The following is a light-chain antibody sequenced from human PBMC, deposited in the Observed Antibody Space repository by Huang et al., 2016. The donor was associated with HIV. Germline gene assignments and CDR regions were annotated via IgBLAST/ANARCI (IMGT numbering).Light chain of an antibody. CDR3: QQYNSSPWT. CDR2: VAS. Sequence: EIVLTQSPGTLSLSPGERATLSCRASQTISSSYFSWYQQKPGQAPRLLIYVASSRATGIPDRFSGSGSGTDFTLTISRLEPEDFAVYYCQQYNSSPWTFGQGTKVEIK. V-gene: IGKV3-20*01. CDR1: QTISSSY. J-gene: IGKJ1*01.